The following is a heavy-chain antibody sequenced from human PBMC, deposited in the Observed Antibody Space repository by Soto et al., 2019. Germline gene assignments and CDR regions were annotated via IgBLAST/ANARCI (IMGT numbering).Heavy chain of an antibody. CDR1: GGSVSSSNYY. Sequence: QLQLQESGPGLVKPSETLSLTCIVSGGSVSSSNYYWGWVRQSPGKGLEWIGSIYYSGNTYYNPSLESRVTISVAMSNNKFSLKVISVTAADTAVYYCARLEGLATISYYFDFWGQGSLVTVSS. CDR2: IYYSGNT. J-gene: IGHJ4*02. V-gene: IGHV4-39*01. CDR3: ARLEGLATISYYFDF. D-gene: IGHD1-1*01.